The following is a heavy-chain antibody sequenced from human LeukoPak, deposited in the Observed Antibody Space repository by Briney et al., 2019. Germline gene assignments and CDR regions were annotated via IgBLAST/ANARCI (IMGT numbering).Heavy chain of an antibody. V-gene: IGHV3-23*01. CDR2: ISGSGGNT. D-gene: IGHD5-24*01. CDR1: GFTFDNYA. J-gene: IGHJ4*02. CDR3: AKGPKLGDGFHCYS. Sequence: GGSLRLSCAASGFTFDNYALSWVRQAPGQGLEWVSAISGSGGNTYYAGSVNGRFTISRDISMNTLYLQMNTLRVEDPAVYYCAKGPKLGDGFHCYSWGQGALVTVSS.